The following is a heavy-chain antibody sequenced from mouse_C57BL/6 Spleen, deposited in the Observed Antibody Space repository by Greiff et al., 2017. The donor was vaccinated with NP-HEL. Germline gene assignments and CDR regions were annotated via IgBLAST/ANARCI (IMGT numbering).Heavy chain of an antibody. Sequence: QVQLQESGPGLVAPSQSLSITCTASGFSLTSYGVHWVRQPPGKGLEWLVVICSDGSTPYNSALKSRLSISTDNSNSHAFLKTTSLQTDHTAMYYCTRHSSDLYFGVWGTGTTVTVAS. J-gene: IGHJ1*03. V-gene: IGHV2-6-1*01. CDR3: TRHSSDLYFGV. D-gene: IGHD1-1*01. CDR1: GFSLTSYG. CDR2: ICSDGST.